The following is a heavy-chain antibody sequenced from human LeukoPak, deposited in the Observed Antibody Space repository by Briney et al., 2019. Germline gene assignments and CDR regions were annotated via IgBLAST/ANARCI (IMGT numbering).Heavy chain of an antibody. V-gene: IGHV3-15*01. CDR2: IKTKADGGTT. Sequence: GGSLRLSCAASGFTFSNAWMSWVRQAPGKGLEWVGRIKTKADGGTTDYAAPVKGRFTISRDDSKNTLFLQMNSLRVEDTAIYYCAKEPGVPQAWEWSYDSWGQGTLVTVSS. D-gene: IGHD3-3*01. CDR3: AKEPGVPQAWEWSYDS. CDR1: GFTFSNAW. J-gene: IGHJ4*02.